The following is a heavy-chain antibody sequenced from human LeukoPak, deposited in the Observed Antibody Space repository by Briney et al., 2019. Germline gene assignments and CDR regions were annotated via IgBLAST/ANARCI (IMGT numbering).Heavy chain of an antibody. V-gene: IGHV3-23*01. J-gene: IGHJ6*02. CDR2: ISGSGGST. CDR1: GFTFSSYA. Sequence: GGSLRLSCAASGFTFSSYAMSWVRQAPGKGLEWVSAISGSGGSTYYADSVKGRFTISRDNSKNTLHLQMNSLRAEDTAVYYCAKDHGGSYYAYYYYGMDVWGQGTTVTVSS. CDR3: AKDHGGSYYAYYYYGMDV. D-gene: IGHD1-26*01.